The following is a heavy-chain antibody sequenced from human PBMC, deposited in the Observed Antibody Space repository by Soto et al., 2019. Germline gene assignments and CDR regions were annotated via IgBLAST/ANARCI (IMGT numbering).Heavy chain of an antibody. CDR3: ARDVGYGLIDY. Sequence: QVQLVQSGAEVTKPGASVKVSCKASGYTFTSYSISWVRQAPGQGLEWMGWISAYNGNTYHARKLQGRVTMTTDTSTSTAYMALRSLRSDDTAVYYCARDVGYGLIDYWGQGTLVTVSS. V-gene: IGHV1-18*01. CDR2: ISAYNGNT. CDR1: GYTFTSYS. J-gene: IGHJ4*02. D-gene: IGHD5-18*01.